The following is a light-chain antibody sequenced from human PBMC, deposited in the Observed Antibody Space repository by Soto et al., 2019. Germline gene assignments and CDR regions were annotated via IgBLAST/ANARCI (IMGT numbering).Light chain of an antibody. V-gene: IGLV2-8*01. CDR1: SSDVGGSDY. J-gene: IGLJ2*01. Sequence: QSALTQPPSASGSPGQSVTISCTGTSSDVGGSDYVSWYQQDPGKAPKLLIYEGTKRPAGVPDRFSGSKSGNTASLTVSGLQADDESYYYCSSFARGDNPHVLFGGGTKVTVL. CDR3: SSFARGDNPHVL. CDR2: EGT.